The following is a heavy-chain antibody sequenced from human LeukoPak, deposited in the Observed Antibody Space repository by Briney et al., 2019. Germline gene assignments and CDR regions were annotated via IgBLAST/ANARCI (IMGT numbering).Heavy chain of an antibody. D-gene: IGHD6-6*01. CDR3: ARGRGIAARPHWLDP. V-gene: IGHV4-34*01. J-gene: IGHJ5*02. CDR2: INHSGST. CDR1: GGSFSGYY. Sequence: SETLSLTCAVYGGSFSGYYWSWIRQPPGKGLEWIGEINHSGSTNYNPSLKSRVTISVDTSKNQFSLKLSSVAAADTAVYYCARGRGIAARPHWLDPWGQGTLVTVSS.